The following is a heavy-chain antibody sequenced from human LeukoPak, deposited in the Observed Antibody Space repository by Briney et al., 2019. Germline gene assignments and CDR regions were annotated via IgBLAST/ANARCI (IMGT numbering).Heavy chain of an antibody. D-gene: IGHD1-26*01. J-gene: IGHJ4*02. Sequence: GGSLRLSCAASGFTFSDYYMSWICQAPGKGLEWVSYISSGSSYTNYADSVKGRFTISRDNAKSSLYLQMNGLRADDTALYYCARGGSYSHLDYWGQGTLVTVSS. V-gene: IGHV3-11*05. CDR2: ISSGSSYT. CDR3: ARGGSYSHLDY. CDR1: GFTFSDYY.